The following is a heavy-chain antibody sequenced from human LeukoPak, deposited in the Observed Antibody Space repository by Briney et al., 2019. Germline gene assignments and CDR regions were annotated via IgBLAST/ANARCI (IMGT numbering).Heavy chain of an antibody. D-gene: IGHD3-3*01. CDR2: ISGSGGST. CDR1: GFTFSSYA. V-gene: IGHV3-23*01. J-gene: IGHJ6*02. Sequence: GGSLRLSCAASGFTFSSYAMSWVRQAPGKGLEWVSAISGSGGSTYYADSVKGRFTISRDNSKNTLYLQMNSLRAEDTAVYYCAKRTLKATIFGVVPFYYYGMDVWGQGTTVTVSS. CDR3: AKRTLKATIFGVVPFYYYGMDV.